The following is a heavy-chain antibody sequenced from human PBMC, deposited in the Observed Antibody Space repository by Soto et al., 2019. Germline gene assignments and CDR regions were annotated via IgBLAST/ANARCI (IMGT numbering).Heavy chain of an antibody. CDR3: LPRANYMVQN. Sequence: LRLSCAASGFTFSSYAMSWVRQAPGKGLEWVSGVSASGNNTYFADSVKGRFTISRDNSRNTVYLQLSSLRVEDTAMYYCLPRANYMVQNWGQGTPVPSPQ. D-gene: IGHD2-8*01. J-gene: IGHJ1*01. CDR1: GFTFSSYA. V-gene: IGHV3-23*01. CDR2: VSASGNNT.